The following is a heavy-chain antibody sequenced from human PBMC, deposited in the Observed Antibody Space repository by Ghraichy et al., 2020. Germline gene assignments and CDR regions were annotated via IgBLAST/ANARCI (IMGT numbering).Heavy chain of an antibody. J-gene: IGHJ3*01. CDR2: IYDSGTT. CDR1: GVSVSSALFY. CDR3: ATLNSAAFEF. D-gene: IGHD4-23*01. Sequence: SETLSLTCTVSGVSVSSALFYWSWVRRPPGRGLESLAYIYDSGTTNYSPSLKSRVTISVDTSKNQFSLKLSSVTTSDTAVYYCATLNSAAFEFWGQGTMVTVYS. V-gene: IGHV4-61*01.